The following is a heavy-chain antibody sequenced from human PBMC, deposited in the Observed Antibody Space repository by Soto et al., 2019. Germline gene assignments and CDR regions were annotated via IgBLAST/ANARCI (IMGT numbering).Heavy chain of an antibody. Sequence: SETLSLACTVSGGSISGYSWSWIRQPPGKGLEWIGYIYFSGSTNYNPSLKSRVTISVATPKNQFSLKLNSVTAADTAIYYCARQVVVPARAPNWFDPWGQGTLVTVSS. D-gene: IGHD2-2*01. J-gene: IGHJ5*02. CDR3: ARQVVVPARAPNWFDP. V-gene: IGHV4-59*08. CDR2: IYFSGST. CDR1: GGSISGYS.